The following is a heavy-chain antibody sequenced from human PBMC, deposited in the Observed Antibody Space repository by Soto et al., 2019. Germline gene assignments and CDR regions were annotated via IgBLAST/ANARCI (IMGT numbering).Heavy chain of an antibody. CDR1: GFTFSSYA. J-gene: IGHJ6*02. CDR3: AKLGRAAAGQPYYYCGMDV. Sequence: GGSLRLSCAASGFTFSSYAMSWVRQAPGKGLERVSAISGRCGSTYYAESVKGRFTISRDNSKNTLYLQMNSLRAEDTAVYYCAKLGRAAAGQPYYYCGMDVWGQGTTVTVSS. V-gene: IGHV3-23*01. D-gene: IGHD6-13*01. CDR2: ISGRCGST.